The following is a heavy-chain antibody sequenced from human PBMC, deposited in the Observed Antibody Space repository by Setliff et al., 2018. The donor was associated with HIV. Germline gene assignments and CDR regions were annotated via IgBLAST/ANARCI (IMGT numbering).Heavy chain of an antibody. Sequence: GASVKVSCKTSGYTFTSYDINWVRQATGQGLEWMGWMNPNSGNRGYAQKFQGRVTISRNTSISTAYMELSGLRSEDTAVYYCARHRDPPGSSWIYYYSYMDVWGKGTTVTVSS. D-gene: IGHD6-13*01. CDR3: ARHRDPPGSSWIYYYSYMDV. J-gene: IGHJ6*03. CDR2: MNPNSGNR. CDR1: GYTFTSYD. V-gene: IGHV1-8*03.